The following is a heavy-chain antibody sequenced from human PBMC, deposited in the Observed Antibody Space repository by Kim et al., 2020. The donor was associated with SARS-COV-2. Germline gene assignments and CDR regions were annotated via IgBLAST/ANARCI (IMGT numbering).Heavy chain of an antibody. D-gene: IGHD3-3*01. CDR3: ARAHQRITIFGVVPSFDY. J-gene: IGHJ4*02. Sequence: ASVKVSCKASGYTFTSYGISWVRQAPGQGLELMGWISAYNGNTNYAQKLQGRVTMTTDTSTSTAYMELRSLRSDDTAVYYCARAHQRITIFGVVPSFDYWGQGTLVTVSS. V-gene: IGHV1-18*01. CDR1: GYTFTSYG. CDR2: ISAYNGNT.